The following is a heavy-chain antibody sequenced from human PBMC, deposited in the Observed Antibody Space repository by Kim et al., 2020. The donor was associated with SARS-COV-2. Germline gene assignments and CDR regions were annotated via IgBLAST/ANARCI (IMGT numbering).Heavy chain of an antibody. CDR2: ISYDGSNK. Sequence: GGSLRLSCVASGFTFSSYAMHWVRQAPGKGLGWVTVISYDGSNKYYIDSVKGRFTISRDNSKSTLYLQMNSLRAEDTGVYYCARDLRQWLAHTSPDYDYYGMDVWGQGTTVTVCS. V-gene: IGHV3-30-3*01. D-gene: IGHD6-19*01. J-gene: IGHJ6*02. CDR1: GFTFSSYA. CDR3: ARDLRQWLAHTSPDYDYYGMDV.